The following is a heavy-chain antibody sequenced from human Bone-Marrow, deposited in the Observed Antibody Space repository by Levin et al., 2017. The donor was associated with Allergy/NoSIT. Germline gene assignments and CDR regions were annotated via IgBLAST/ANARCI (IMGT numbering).Heavy chain of an antibody. V-gene: IGHV4-30-4*01. J-gene: IGHJ4*02. CDR3: AREGHYYETSGYIDY. CDR1: GDSISSGDDY. D-gene: IGHD3-22*01. CDR2: IYYSGST. Sequence: SCTVSGDSISSGDDYWSWIRQSPGKGLEWLGYIYYSGSTYYNPSLKSRLTISVDTSKNQFSLKLNSVTAADTAIYDCAREGHYYETSGYIDYWGQGILVAVSS.